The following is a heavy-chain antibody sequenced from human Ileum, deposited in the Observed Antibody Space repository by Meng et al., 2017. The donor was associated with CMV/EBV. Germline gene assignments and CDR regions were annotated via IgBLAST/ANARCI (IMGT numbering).Heavy chain of an antibody. V-gene: IGHV3-11*01. J-gene: IGHJ5*02. Sequence: SRFICRDYYMSWLRQAPGKGLEWLSYISPTGDTIFYTDSVKGRFTISRDNARNSLYLHMNSLTPEDTAVYYCARDLSKIRSNWFDPWGQGTLVTVSS. CDR2: ISPTGDTI. CDR1: RFICRDYY. CDR3: ARDLSKIRSNWFDP.